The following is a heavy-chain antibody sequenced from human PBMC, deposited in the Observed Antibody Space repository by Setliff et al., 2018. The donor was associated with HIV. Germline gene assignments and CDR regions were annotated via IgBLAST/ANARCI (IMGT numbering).Heavy chain of an antibody. CDR1: GFSFDDQT. CDR2: MRGEARGVTT. J-gene: IGHJ6*02. Sequence: GSLRLSCTGSGFSFDDQTMSWVRQAPGKGLEWVGIMRGEARGVTTEYAASVKGRFTISKDKFKNVAYLHMSSLKTEDTGVYYCTRGRVSLGGLDVWGQGTPVTVSS. CDR3: TRGRVSLGGLDV. V-gene: IGHV3-49*04. D-gene: IGHD6-6*01.